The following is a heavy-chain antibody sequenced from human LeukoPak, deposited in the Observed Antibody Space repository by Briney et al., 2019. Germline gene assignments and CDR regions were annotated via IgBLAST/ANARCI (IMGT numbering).Heavy chain of an antibody. CDR2: IYTCRST. V-gene: IGHV4-4*07. CDR3: ARGGYSYDGDAFDY. J-gene: IGHJ4*02. D-gene: IGHD5-18*01. CDR1: VGSISSYY. Sequence: PSETLSLTCTFSVGSISSYYWRWVREPAGKGLEGIGRIYTCRSTNYNPSLNSRVTKSVDTSNNQFSLKLSSVTAADTAVYYCARGGYSYDGDAFDYWGQGTLVSVSS.